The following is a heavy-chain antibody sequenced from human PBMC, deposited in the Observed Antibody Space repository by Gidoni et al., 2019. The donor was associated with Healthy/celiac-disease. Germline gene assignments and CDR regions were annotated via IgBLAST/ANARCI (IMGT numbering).Heavy chain of an antibody. CDR1: GFTFDDYA. Sequence: EVQLVESGGGLVQPGGSLRLSCAASGFTFDDYAMHWVRQEPGKGLGVVSGIRWNSGSIGYADSVKGRFSINRDNAKNSLYMQMNSLRAEETAWYYGAKDSVDYWGQGTLVTVSS. V-gene: IGHV3-9*01. CDR3: AKDSVDY. CDR2: IRWNSGSI. J-gene: IGHJ4*02.